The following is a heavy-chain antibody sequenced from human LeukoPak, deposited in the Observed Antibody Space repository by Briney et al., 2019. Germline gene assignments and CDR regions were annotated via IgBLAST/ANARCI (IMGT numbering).Heavy chain of an antibody. CDR3: ARRSTQELDY. Sequence: PGESLKISCKGSGFTFTTYYIGWVRQMPGKGLEWMGIIFPGDSDTRYSPSFEGQVTISADKSISTAYLQWSSLKASDTAMYYCARRSTQELDYWGQGTLVTVSS. D-gene: IGHD2-2*01. CDR1: GFTFTTYY. V-gene: IGHV5-51*01. J-gene: IGHJ4*02. CDR2: IFPGDSDT.